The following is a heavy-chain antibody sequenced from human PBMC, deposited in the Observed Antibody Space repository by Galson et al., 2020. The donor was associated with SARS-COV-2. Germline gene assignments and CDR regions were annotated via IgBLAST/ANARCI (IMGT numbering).Heavy chain of an antibody. Sequence: SETLSLTCTVSGGSISSYYWSWIRQPPGKGLEWIGYIYYSGSTNYNPSLKSRVTISVDTSKNQFSLKLSSVTAAYTAVYYCARERRDVDIVATAGSGHYYFDYWGQGTLVTVAS. J-gene: IGHJ4*02. CDR2: IYYSGST. V-gene: IGHV4-59*13. CDR3: ARERRDVDIVATAGSGHYYFDY. CDR1: GGSISSYY. D-gene: IGHD5-12*01.